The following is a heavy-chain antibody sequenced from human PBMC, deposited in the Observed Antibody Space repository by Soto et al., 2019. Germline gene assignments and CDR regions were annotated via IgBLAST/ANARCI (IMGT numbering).Heavy chain of an antibody. J-gene: IGHJ3*02. D-gene: IGHD6-19*01. CDR1: GGSISSGDYY. CDR2: IYYSGST. CDR3: AHNSSGRAFDI. Sequence: QVQLQESGPGLVKPSQTLSLTCTVSGGSISSGDYYWSWIRQPPGKGLEWIGYIYYSGSTYYNPPRKIRVTISVDTSKNQSYLKLSSVTAACTAVYYCAHNSSGRAFDIWGQGTMVTVS. V-gene: IGHV4-30-4*01.